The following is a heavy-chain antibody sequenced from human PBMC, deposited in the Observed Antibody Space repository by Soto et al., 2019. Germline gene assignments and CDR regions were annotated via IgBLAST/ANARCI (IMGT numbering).Heavy chain of an antibody. D-gene: IGHD2-2*02. CDR3: SRWDEPIPMCPPPSY. CDR1: GFTFAEYA. Sequence: PGGSLRLSCAGSGFTFAEYAISWFRQAPGKGLKWVGFIRNKRQGETSEYGASVKGRFTISRDDFNGIAYPQMNSLKIEDTAVYYCSRWDEPIPMCPPPSYWGLGTLVTVSS. CDR2: IRNKRQGETS. J-gene: IGHJ4*02. V-gene: IGHV3-49*03.